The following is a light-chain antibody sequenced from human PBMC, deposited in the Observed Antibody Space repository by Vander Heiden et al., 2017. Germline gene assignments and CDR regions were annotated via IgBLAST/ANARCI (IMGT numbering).Light chain of an antibody. CDR3: QQYNNWPPYT. Sequence: EIVMTQSPATLSVSPGERATLSCRASQSVSSNLAWYQQKPGQAPRLLIYGASTRATGIPARFSGSGYGTEFTPTISSRQSEDFAVYYCQQYNNWPPYTFGQGTKMEIK. CDR1: QSVSSN. CDR2: GAS. J-gene: IGKJ2*01. V-gene: IGKV3-15*01.